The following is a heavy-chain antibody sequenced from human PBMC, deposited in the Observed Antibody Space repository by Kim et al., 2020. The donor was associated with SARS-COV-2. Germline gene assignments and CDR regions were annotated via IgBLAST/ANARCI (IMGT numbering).Heavy chain of an antibody. J-gene: IGHJ5*02. CDR1: GGSISSKDYY. V-gene: IGHV4-31*03. Sequence: SEILSLTCTVSGGSISSKDYYWSWIRQHPGKGPEWIGFISYSGNTNYNPSLKSRVTISVDTSKNQFSLKLSSVTAADTAVYFCARSPAYHGFDPWGQGILVSVSS. CDR3: ARSPAYHGFDP. D-gene: IGHD2-21*01. CDR2: ISYSGNT.